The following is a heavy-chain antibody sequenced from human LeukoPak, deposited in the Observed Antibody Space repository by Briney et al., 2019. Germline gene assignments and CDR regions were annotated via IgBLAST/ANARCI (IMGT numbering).Heavy chain of an antibody. CDR1: GYTFTDYY. D-gene: IGHD6-19*01. Sequence: ASVKVSCKASGYTFTDYYIHWVRQAPGQGLEWMGWINPNSGDTSYAKKFQGRVNMTRDTSISTAYMELSSLTSDDTAVYYCAKIVAVAGTRCLDPWGQGTLVTVSS. CDR3: AKIVAVAGTRCLDP. CDR2: INPNSGDT. V-gene: IGHV1-2*02. J-gene: IGHJ5*02.